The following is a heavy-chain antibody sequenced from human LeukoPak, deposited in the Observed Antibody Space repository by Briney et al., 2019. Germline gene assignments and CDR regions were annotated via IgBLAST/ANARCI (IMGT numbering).Heavy chain of an antibody. CDR3: ARGADFWSGYSKKYYFDY. J-gene: IGHJ4*02. Sequence: SETLSLTCAVYGGSFSGYYWSWIRQPPGKGLEWIGYIYYSGSTNYNPSLKSRVTISVDTSKNQFSLKLSSVTAADTAVYYCARGADFWSGYSKKYYFDYWGQGTLVTVSS. CDR2: IYYSGST. V-gene: IGHV4-59*01. D-gene: IGHD3-3*01. CDR1: GGSFSGYY.